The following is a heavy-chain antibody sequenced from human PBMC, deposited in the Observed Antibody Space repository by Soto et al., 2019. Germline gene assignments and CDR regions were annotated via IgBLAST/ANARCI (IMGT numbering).Heavy chain of an antibody. CDR1: GGSFSGYY. D-gene: IGHD1-7*01. V-gene: IGHV4-34*01. CDR2: INHSGST. J-gene: IGHJ4*02. Sequence: PSETLSLTCAVYGGSFSGYYWSWIRQPPGKGLEWIGEINHSGSTNYNPSLKSRVTISVDTSKNQFSLKLSSVTAADTAVYYCARKLYGTFDYWGQGTLVTVSS. CDR3: ARKLYGTFDY.